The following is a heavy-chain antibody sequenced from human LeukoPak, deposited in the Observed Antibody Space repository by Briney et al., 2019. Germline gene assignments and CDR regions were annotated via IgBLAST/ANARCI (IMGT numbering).Heavy chain of an antibody. CDR3: ARAYSSGWYGDLDY. CDR1: GLTFSPFW. CDR2: INGAGDDT. D-gene: IGHD6-19*01. V-gene: IGHV3-7*03. Sequence: GGSLRLSCTASGLTFSPFWMNWVRQAPGKGLEWVAAINGAGDDTFHVDSVKGRFIIPRDNAKNSLYLQMNSLRAEDTAVYYCARAYSSGWYGDLDYWGQGTLVTVSS. J-gene: IGHJ4*02.